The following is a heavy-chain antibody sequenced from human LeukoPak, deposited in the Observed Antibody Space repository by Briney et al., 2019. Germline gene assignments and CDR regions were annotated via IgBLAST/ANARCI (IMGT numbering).Heavy chain of an antibody. CDR3: MVDLDY. CDR1: GYTFSGTGWY. CDR2: IHPNNGDT. D-gene: IGHD5-24*01. V-gene: IGHV1-2*02. Sequence: ASVKVSCKASGYTFSGTGWYLYWLRQAPGQGLECMGWIHPNNGDTAYAQKFEGRVAMTRDTSISTAYMEFTAVYFCARDGPAQMVDLDYWGQGNLVTVSS. J-gene: IGHJ4*02.